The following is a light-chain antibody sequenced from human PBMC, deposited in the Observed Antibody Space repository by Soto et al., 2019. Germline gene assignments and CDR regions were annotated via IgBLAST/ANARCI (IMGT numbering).Light chain of an antibody. CDR1: SSDVGGYNY. V-gene: IGLV2-14*01. CDR3: SSYTSSSTYV. CDR2: DVS. Sequence: QSALTQPASVSGSPGQSITIACTGTSSDVGGYNYVSWYQQYPGKAPRLVISDVSNRPSGVSNRFSGSKSGNSASLTISGLQAEEEADYSCSSYTSSSTYVFGTGTKVTVL. J-gene: IGLJ1*01.